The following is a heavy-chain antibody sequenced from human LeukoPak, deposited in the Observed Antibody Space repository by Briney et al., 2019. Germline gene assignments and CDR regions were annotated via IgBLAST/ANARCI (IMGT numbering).Heavy chain of an antibody. J-gene: IGHJ4*02. CDR2: INPDGSVK. D-gene: IGHD2-2*01. Sequence: PGGPLRLSCAASGFTFSYHGMDWLRQAPGKGLEWLLYINPDGSVKKYADSVEVRFTISRDQPGNSLYLQLDSLRAEDTALYYCVTEPPTCCHHFAYWGQGNVVSVSA. CDR3: VTEPPTCCHHFAY. V-gene: IGHV3-48*03. CDR1: GFTFSYHG.